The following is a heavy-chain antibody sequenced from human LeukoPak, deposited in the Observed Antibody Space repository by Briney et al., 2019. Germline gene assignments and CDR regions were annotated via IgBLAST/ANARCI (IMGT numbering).Heavy chain of an antibody. CDR3: ARGRGRITMVRGVISPQDY. CDR2: INAGNGNT. V-gene: IGHV1-3*01. CDR1: GYTFTSHA. Sequence: ASVKVSCKASGYTFTSHAMHWVRQATGQRLEWMGRINAGNGNTKYSQKFQGRVTITRDTSASTAYMELSSLRSEDTAVYYCARGRGRITMVRGVISPQDYWGQGTLVTVSS. D-gene: IGHD3-10*01. J-gene: IGHJ4*02.